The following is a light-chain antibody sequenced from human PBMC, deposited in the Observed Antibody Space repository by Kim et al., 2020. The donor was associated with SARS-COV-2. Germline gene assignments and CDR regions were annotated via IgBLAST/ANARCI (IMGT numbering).Light chain of an antibody. V-gene: IGKV1-5*03. Sequence: DIQMTQSPSTLSASIGDRVTITCRASETFSSFLAWYQQKPGKAPSLLIYKASSLESGVPSRFSGSGSGTEFTLTISSLQPADSATYYCQQYFTSPYTFGQGTKLEI. J-gene: IGKJ2*01. CDR2: KAS. CDR1: ETFSSF. CDR3: QQYFTSPYT.